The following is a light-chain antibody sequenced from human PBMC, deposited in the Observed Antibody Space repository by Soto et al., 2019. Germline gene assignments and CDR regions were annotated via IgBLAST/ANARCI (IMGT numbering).Light chain of an antibody. Sequence: DIQMTQSPSTLSASVGDRVTITCRASQSISSWLAWYQQKPGKAPKLLIYKASSLESGVPSRFSGSGSGTEFTRTISRLQPDDFATYYCQQYNSYSRTFGQGTKVEIK. V-gene: IGKV1-5*03. J-gene: IGKJ1*01. CDR3: QQYNSYSRT. CDR2: KAS. CDR1: QSISSW.